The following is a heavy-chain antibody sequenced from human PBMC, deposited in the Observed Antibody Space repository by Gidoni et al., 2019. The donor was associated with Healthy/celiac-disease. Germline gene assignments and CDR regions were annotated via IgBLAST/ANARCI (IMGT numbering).Heavy chain of an antibody. Sequence: QLQLQESGPGLVKPSETLSLTCTVSGGSISSSSYYWGWIRQPPGKGLEWIGSIYYSGSTYYNPSLKSRVTISVDTSKNQFSLKLSSVTAADTAVYYCARDRVVNTYGMDVWGQGTTVTVSS. D-gene: IGHD3-3*01. CDR3: ARDRVVNTYGMDV. CDR2: IYYSGST. V-gene: IGHV4-39*02. J-gene: IGHJ6*02. CDR1: GGSISSSSYY.